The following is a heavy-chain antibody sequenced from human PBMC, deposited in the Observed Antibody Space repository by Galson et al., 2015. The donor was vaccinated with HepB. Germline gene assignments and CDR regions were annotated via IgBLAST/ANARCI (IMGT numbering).Heavy chain of an antibody. D-gene: IGHD3-10*02. CDR3: ARDVRYAFEM. V-gene: IGHV1-18*01. J-gene: IGHJ3*02. Sequence: AVKVSCKASGYNFTRNGNSWVRQAPGQGLKWMGWISTNSGNTYYAQKFQDRLIMTTERSTSTAYMELRSLTSDDTAFYYCARDVRYAFEMWGQGTMVTVS. CDR2: ISTNSGNT. CDR1: GYNFTRNG.